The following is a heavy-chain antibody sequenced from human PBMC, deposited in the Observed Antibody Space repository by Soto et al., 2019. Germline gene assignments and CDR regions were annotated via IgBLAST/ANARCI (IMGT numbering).Heavy chain of an antibody. CDR3: ARDSGVPDDYYGSGTYYYYYYYMDV. Sequence: QVQLVQSGAEVKKPGASVKVSCKASGYTFTSYGISWVRQAPGQGLEWMGWISAYNGNTNYAQKLEGRVTMNTDTSTSTAYMELRRLRSDDTAVYYCARDSGVPDDYYGSGTYYYYYYYMDVWGKGTTVTVSS. D-gene: IGHD3-10*01. V-gene: IGHV1-18*01. J-gene: IGHJ6*03. CDR1: GYTFTSYG. CDR2: ISAYNGNT.